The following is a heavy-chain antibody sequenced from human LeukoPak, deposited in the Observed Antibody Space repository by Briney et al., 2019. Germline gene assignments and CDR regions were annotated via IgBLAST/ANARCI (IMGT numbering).Heavy chain of an antibody. Sequence: ASXKVSCKASGYTFTGYYMHWVRQAPGQGLEWMGRINPNSGGTNYAQKFQGRLTMTMDTSISTAYMELSRLRSDDTAVYYCARSTVGYCSGGSCYSGDNWFDPWGQGTLVTVSS. J-gene: IGHJ5*02. V-gene: IGHV1-2*06. CDR2: INPNSGGT. CDR3: ARSTVGYCSGGSCYSGDNWFDP. CDR1: GYTFTGYY. D-gene: IGHD2-15*01.